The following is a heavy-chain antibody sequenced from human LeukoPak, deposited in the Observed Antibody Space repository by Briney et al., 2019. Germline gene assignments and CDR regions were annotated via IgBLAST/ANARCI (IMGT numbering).Heavy chain of an antibody. CDR3: ARIKGRSIAAAGYYYGMDV. D-gene: IGHD6-13*01. V-gene: IGHV4-34*01. CDR2: INHSGST. Sequence: PSETLSLTCAVYGGSFSGYYWSWIRQPPGKGLEWIGEINHSGSTNYNPSLKSRVTISVDTSKNQFSLKLSSVTAADTAAYYCARIKGRSIAAAGYYYGMDVWGQGTTVTVSS. CDR1: GGSFSGYY. J-gene: IGHJ6*02.